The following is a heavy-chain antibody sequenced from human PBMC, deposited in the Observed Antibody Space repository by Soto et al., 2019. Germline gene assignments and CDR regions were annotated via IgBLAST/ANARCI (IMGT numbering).Heavy chain of an antibody. V-gene: IGHV1-69*08. CDR2: IIPILGIA. J-gene: IGHJ4*02. CDR3: ARDPICGGDCG. Sequence: QVQLVQSGAEVKKPGSSVKVSCKASGGTFSSYTISWVRQAPGQGLEWMGRIIPILGIANYAQKFQGRVTXNXXKSTSTAYMELSSLRSEDTAVYYCARDPICGGDCGWGQGTLVTVSS. CDR1: GGTFSSYT. D-gene: IGHD2-21*02.